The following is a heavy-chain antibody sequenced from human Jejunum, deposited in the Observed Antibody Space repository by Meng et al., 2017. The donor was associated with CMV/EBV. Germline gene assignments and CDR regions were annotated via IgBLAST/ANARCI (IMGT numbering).Heavy chain of an antibody. CDR2: IKDSGTGT. J-gene: IGHJ6*02. D-gene: IGHD3-22*01. V-gene: IGHV3-20*03. Sequence: NGVRQAPGKGLEWVAGIKDSGTGTRYADSVKGRFTISRDNAKNSLYLQMNGLRAEDTALYYCARALGYYDGGGYYTSQYYYGMDVWGQGTTVTVSS. CDR3: ARALGYYDGGGYYTSQYYYGMDV.